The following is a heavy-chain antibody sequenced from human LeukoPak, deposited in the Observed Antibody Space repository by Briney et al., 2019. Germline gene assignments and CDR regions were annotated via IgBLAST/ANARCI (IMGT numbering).Heavy chain of an antibody. J-gene: IGHJ6*03. CDR2: ISGTGGRT. V-gene: IGHV3-23*01. CDR3: AKVSGCSSISCHLYYYYMDV. Sequence: QSGGSLRLSCAASGFTFNSYAMSWVRQAPGKGLEWVSAISGTGGRTYYADSVKGRFTISRDNSKNTLYLQMNRLRAEDTAVYYCAKVSGCSSISCHLYYYYMDVWGKGTTVTVSS. CDR1: GFTFNSYA. D-gene: IGHD2-2*01.